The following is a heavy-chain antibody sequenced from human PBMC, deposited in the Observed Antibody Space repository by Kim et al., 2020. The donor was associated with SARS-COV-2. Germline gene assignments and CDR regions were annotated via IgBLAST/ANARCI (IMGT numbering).Heavy chain of an antibody. Sequence: RYSPSFQGQVTISADKSISTAYLQWSSLKASDAAMYYCARYSLGSSWLAYWGQGTLVTVSS. V-gene: IGHV5-51*01. CDR3: ARYSLGSSWLAY. J-gene: IGHJ4*02. D-gene: IGHD6-13*01.